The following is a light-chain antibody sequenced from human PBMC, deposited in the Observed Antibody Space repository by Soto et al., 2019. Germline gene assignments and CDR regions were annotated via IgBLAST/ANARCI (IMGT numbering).Light chain of an antibody. V-gene: IGKV3D-15*01. CDR1: KTISSN. J-gene: IGKJ5*01. Sequence: EIVMTQSPATLSVSPGERVTLSCRASKTISSNLAWYQQKPGQAPSLLMYGASNRATGIPARFSGSGSGTEFALTISSLQSEDFAVYYCQQYKSWTSITFGQGTRLEI. CDR3: QQYKSWTSIT. CDR2: GAS.